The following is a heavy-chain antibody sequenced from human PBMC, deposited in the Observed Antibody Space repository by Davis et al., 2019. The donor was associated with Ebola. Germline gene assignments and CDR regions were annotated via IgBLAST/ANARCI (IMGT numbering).Heavy chain of an antibody. CDR3: ARGWGSDAFDI. J-gene: IGHJ3*02. CDR2: ISAYNGNT. CDR1: GYTFTSYG. Sequence: ASVKVSCKASGYTFTSYGISWVRQAPGQGLEWMGWISAYNGNTNYAQKFQGRVTMTRDTSISTAYMELSRLRSDDTAVYYCARGWGSDAFDIWGQGTMVTVSS. V-gene: IGHV1-18*01. D-gene: IGHD7-27*01.